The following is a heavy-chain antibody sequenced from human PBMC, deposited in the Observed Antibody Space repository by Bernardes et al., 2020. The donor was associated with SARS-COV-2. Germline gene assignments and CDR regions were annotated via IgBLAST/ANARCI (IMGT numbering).Heavy chain of an antibody. CDR1: GGSISASY. J-gene: IGHJ4*02. CDR3: ARGFDY. V-gene: IGHV4-59*01. CDR2: LYYTGST. Sequence: TLSLTCTVSGGSISASYWSWFRQPPGKGLEWIGYLYYTGSTNYNPSLQSRVTISVDTSKNQFSLKLSSVTAADTAVYYCARGFDYWGQGILVTVSS.